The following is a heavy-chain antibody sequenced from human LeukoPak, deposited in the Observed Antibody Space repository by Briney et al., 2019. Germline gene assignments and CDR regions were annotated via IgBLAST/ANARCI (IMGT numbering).Heavy chain of an antibody. V-gene: IGHV4-30-4*01. CDR1: GGSISSGDYY. J-gene: IGHJ3*02. Sequence: PSETLSLTCTVSGGSISSGDYYWSWIRQPPGKGLEWIGYIYYSGSTYYNPSLKSRVTISVDTSKSQLSLKLTSVTAADTAMYYCASTSKYIGWRRDDAFDIWGQGTMVTVSS. CDR2: IYYSGST. D-gene: IGHD3-10*01. CDR3: ASTSKYIGWRRDDAFDI.